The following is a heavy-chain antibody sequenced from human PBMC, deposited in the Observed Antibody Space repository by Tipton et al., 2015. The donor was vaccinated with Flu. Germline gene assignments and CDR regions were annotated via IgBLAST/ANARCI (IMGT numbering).Heavy chain of an antibody. J-gene: IGHJ5*02. CDR2: IHRSGNT. D-gene: IGHD4-11*01. CDR3: ARRDYSNYVSEPKNWFDP. V-gene: IGHV4-38-2*02. Sequence: TLSLTCTVSGDSISRGNYYWGWIRQPPGKGLEWLGNIHRSGNTYYNSSLKSRVTISLDKSKNQFSLRLVSMTAADTAVYFCARRDYSNYVSEPKNWFDPWGQGLMATVPS. CDR1: GDSISRGNYY.